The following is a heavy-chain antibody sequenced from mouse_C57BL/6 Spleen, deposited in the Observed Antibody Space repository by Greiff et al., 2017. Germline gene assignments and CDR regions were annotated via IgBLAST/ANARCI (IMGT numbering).Heavy chain of an antibody. J-gene: IGHJ4*01. CDR3: ARKDYYAMDY. V-gene: IGHV1-82*01. CDR1: GYAFSSSW. CDR2: IYPGDGDT. Sequence: QLQQSGPELVKPGASVKISCKASGYAFSSSWMNWVKQRPGKGLEWIGRIYPGDGDTNYNGKFKGKATLTADKSSSTAYMQLSSLTSEDSAVYFCARKDYYAMDYWGQGTSVTVSS.